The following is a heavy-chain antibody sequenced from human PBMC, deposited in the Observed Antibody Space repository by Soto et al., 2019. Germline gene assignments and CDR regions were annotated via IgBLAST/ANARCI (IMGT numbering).Heavy chain of an antibody. CDR3: ARGHSSSWFYY. CDR1: GGSFSGYY. CDR2: INHSGGP. D-gene: IGHD6-13*01. V-gene: IGHV4-34*01. J-gene: IGHJ4*02. Sequence: SETLSLTCAVYGGSFSGYYWSWIRQPPGKGLEWIGEINHSGGPYYNPSLKSRVTISVDTSKNQFSLKLSSVTAADTAVYYCARGHSSSWFYYWGQGTLVTVSS.